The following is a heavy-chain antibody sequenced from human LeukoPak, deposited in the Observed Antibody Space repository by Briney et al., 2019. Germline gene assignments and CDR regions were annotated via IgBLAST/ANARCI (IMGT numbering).Heavy chain of an antibody. CDR1: GFTFSSYA. J-gene: IGHJ4*02. Sequence: GGSLRLSCAASGFTFSSYAMSWVRQAPGKGLEWVSAISGSGGSTYYADSVKGRFTISRDNSKNTLYLQMNSLRAEDTAVYYCAKDWSHILTGYFGFDYWGQRTLVTVSS. CDR2: ISGSGGST. D-gene: IGHD3-9*01. V-gene: IGHV3-23*01. CDR3: AKDWSHILTGYFGFDY.